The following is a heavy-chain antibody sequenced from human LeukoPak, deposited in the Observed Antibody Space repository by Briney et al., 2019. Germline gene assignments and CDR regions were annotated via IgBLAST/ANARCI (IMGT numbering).Heavy chain of an antibody. CDR3: ARDNYREVTNFDP. D-gene: IGHD3-10*01. Sequence: SETLSLTCAVSGGSIHGYFWSWFRQPPEKGLEWIGYISYSGSTNYNPSLKSRVSISVDTSKSQFSLRLSSVTAADTAVYYCARDNYREVTNFDPWGQGTLVTVSS. CDR2: ISYSGST. CDR1: GGSIHGYF. V-gene: IGHV4-59*01. J-gene: IGHJ5*02.